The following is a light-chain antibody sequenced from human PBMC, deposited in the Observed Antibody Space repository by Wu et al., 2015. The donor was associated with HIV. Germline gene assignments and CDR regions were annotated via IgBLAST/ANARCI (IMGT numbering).Light chain of an antibody. CDR3: LQDHSFPLT. V-gene: IGKV1-6*01. CDR2: SAS. Sequence: IQMTQSPSTLSASVGDRVTITCRASQAIRDNLGWFQQQPGKAPKLLIYSASKLQGGVPSRFSGRGSGTDFTLTISSLQPEDLATYYCLQDHSFPLTFGAGPGGDQT. CDR1: QAIRDN. J-gene: IGKJ4*01.